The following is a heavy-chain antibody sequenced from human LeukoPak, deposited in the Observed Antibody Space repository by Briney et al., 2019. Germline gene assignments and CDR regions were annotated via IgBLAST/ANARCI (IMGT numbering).Heavy chain of an antibody. CDR1: GGSFSGYY. D-gene: IGHD3-16*01. CDR3: ARSGGYGMDV. Sequence: PSETLSLTCAVYGGSFSGYYWSWIRQPPGKGLEWIGEINHSGSTNYNPSLKSRVTISVDTSKNQFSLKLSSVTAADTAVYYCARSGGYGMDVWGQGTTVTVSS. V-gene: IGHV4-34*01. CDR2: INHSGST. J-gene: IGHJ6*02.